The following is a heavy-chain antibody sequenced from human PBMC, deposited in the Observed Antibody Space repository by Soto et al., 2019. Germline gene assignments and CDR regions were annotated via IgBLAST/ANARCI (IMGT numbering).Heavy chain of an antibody. J-gene: IGHJ5*02. CDR2: IKTKADAGTT. Sequence: PGGSLRLSCAASGFTFKNAWMSWVRQAPGKGLEWVGRIKTKADAGTTDYAAPVKGRFTISRDDSKNTLYPPMNSLKNEDTALYFCTTDGSTIVIDPRGQGTLVTVSS. CDR1: GFTFKNAW. D-gene: IGHD1-26*01. CDR3: TTDGSTIVIDP. V-gene: IGHV3-15*01.